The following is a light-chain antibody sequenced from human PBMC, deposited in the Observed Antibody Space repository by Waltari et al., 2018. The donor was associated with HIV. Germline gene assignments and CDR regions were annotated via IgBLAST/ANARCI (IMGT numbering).Light chain of an antibody. Sequence: QTVVTQEPSLSVSPGGTVTLTCGLTFGSVSSGHYTSWYQQTPGQPPRALIYSSKTRSSGVPDRFSGSILGDKAALTITGAQADDESDYYCSLYLDSGVSVFGGGTRLSV. CDR2: SSK. CDR3: SLYLDSGVSV. J-gene: IGLJ3*02. V-gene: IGLV8-61*01. CDR1: FGSVSSGHY.